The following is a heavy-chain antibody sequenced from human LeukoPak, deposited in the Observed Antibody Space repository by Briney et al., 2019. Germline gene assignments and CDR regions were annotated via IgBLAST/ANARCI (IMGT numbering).Heavy chain of an antibody. CDR2: ISGSGGST. J-gene: IGHJ5*01. Sequence: PGESLRLSCAASGSTFSSYAMSWVRQAPGKGLEWVSAISGSGGSTYYADSVKGRFTISRDNSKNTLYLQMNSLRAEDTAVYYCAKGEVLRYFDWFDYWGQGTLVTVSS. CDR1: GSTFSSYA. CDR3: AKGEVLRYFDWFDY. V-gene: IGHV3-23*01. D-gene: IGHD3-9*01.